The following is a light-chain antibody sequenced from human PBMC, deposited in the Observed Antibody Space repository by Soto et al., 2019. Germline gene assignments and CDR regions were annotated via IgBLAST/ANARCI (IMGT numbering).Light chain of an antibody. J-gene: IGKJ1*01. CDR3: QQYDTYST. CDR2: DAS. Sequence: DIQMTQSPSTLSASVGDRVTITCRASQSISSWLAWYQKKPGKAPKLLIYDASSLESGVPSRFSGSGSGTEFNLTISSLKPDDFATYYCQQYDTYSTFGQGTKVDIK. V-gene: IGKV1-5*01. CDR1: QSISSW.